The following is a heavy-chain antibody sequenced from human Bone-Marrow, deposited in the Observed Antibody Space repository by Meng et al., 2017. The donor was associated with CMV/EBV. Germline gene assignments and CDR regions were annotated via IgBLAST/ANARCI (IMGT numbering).Heavy chain of an antibody. Sequence: DGTFSSYAISWVRQAPGQGLEWMGGIIPIFGTANYAQKFQGRVTITTDESTSTAYMELSSLRSEDTAVYYCARAPNYDILTGYYFDYWGQGTLVTVSS. CDR1: DGTFSSYA. CDR3: ARAPNYDILTGYYFDY. V-gene: IGHV1-69*05. D-gene: IGHD3-9*01. CDR2: IIPIFGTA. J-gene: IGHJ4*02.